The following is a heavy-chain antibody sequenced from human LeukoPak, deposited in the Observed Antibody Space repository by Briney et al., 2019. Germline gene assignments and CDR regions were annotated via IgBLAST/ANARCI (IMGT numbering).Heavy chain of an antibody. J-gene: IGHJ6*02. CDR2: ISASGGST. CDR1: ELTFSSYA. V-gene: IGHV3-23*01. CDR3: AKAKTAGTSRYYYYGMDV. Sequence: PGASLRLSCAASELTFSSYAMTWVRQAPGKGLEWVSAISASGGSTYYADSVKGRFTISRDNSKNTLYLQMNSLRAEDTAVYCCAKAKTAGTSRYYYYGMDVWGQGTTVTVSS. D-gene: IGHD6-13*01.